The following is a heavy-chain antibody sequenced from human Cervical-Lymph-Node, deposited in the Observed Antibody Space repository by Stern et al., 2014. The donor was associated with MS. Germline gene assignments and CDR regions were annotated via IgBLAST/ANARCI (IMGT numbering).Heavy chain of an antibody. J-gene: IGHJ4*02. V-gene: IGHV1-69*01. CDR2: IIPIFGTS. Sequence: VQLVESGTEVKKPGSSVKVSCKASGGTFSNYAISWVRQAPGQGLEWMGGIIPIFGTSNYAQKFQGRVMITADESTSTAYMELSSLRSEDTAVYYCATHVGLSSGWYRYWGQGTLVTVSS. CDR3: ATHVGLSSGWYRY. CDR1: GGTFSNYA. D-gene: IGHD6-19*01.